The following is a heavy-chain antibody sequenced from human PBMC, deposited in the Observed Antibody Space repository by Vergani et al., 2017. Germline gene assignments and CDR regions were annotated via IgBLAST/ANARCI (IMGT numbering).Heavy chain of an antibody. CDR3: AKDHYDFWSGYPNLSPFDL. J-gene: IGHJ2*01. CDR1: GFSFNSYW. D-gene: IGHD3-3*01. Sequence: DVHLAESGGGFFQPGGSLRLSCSASGFSFNSYWMHWVRQVPGKGLLWVSRIKSDGSITAYADSVKGRFTISRDNAQNSLYLQMNSLRAEDTALYYCAKDHYDFWSGYPNLSPFDLWGRGTLVTVSS. V-gene: IGHV3-74*03. CDR2: IKSDGSIT.